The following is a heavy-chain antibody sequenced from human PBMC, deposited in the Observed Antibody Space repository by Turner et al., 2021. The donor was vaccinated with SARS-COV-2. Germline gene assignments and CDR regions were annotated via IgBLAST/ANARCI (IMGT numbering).Heavy chain of an antibody. V-gene: IGHV3-33*06. CDR1: GFTFSRYG. D-gene: IGHD6-19*01. CDR3: AKAGFGYSSGWGYFDY. CDR2: IGYDGSNK. J-gene: IGHJ4*02. Sequence: QVQLVESGGGVVQPGRSLRLSCAASGFTFSRYGMHWVRQAPGKGLGWVAVIGYDGSNKYYADSVKGRFTISRDNSKNTLYLQMNSLRAEDTAVYYCAKAGFGYSSGWGYFDYWGQGTLVTVSS.